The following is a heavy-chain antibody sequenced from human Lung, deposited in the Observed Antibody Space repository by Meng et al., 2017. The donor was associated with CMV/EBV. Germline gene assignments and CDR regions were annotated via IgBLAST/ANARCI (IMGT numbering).Heavy chain of an antibody. D-gene: IGHD4-23*01. V-gene: IGHV1-46*01. Sequence: SGFTFSAYYIHWVRQAPGQGLEWMGIINPSGDHTWYSQKFQGRVTMTRDTSTSTVYMELSSLRFEDTAVYYCARDNSYINSWWFDPWGQGTPVTVSS. CDR3: ARDNSYINSWWFDP. CDR1: GFTFSAYY. J-gene: IGHJ5*02. CDR2: INPSGDHT.